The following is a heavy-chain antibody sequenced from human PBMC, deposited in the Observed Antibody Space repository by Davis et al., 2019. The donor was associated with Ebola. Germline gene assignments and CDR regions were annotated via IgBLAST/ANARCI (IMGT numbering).Heavy chain of an antibody. CDR1: GFTFDDYA. V-gene: IGHV3-74*01. CDR2: INSDGSST. J-gene: IGHJ4*02. Sequence: ESLMISCASSGFTFDDYAMHWVRQAPGKGLVWVSRINSDGSSTSYADSVKGRFTISRDNAKNTLYLQMNSLRAEDTTVYYCARGEQQLADYWGQGTLVTVSS. CDR3: ARGEQQLADY. D-gene: IGHD6-13*01.